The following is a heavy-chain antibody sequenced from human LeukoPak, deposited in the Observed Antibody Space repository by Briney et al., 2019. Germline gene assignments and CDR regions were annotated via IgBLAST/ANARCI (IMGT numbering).Heavy chain of an antibody. CDR2: IGSDGSAT. J-gene: IGHJ4*02. V-gene: IGHV3-74*01. Sequence: GGSLRLSCAASGFTFSHHWMHWVRQAPGKGLEWVSRIGSDGSATAYAAFVKGRFTISRDNSKNTLYLQMNSLRAEDTAVYYCARDKGSTGTTPFDYWGQGTLVTVSS. CDR3: ARDKGSTGTTPFDY. CDR1: GFTFSHHW. D-gene: IGHD1-1*01.